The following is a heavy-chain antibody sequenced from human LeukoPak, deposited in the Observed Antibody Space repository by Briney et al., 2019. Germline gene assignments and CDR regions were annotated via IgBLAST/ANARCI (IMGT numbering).Heavy chain of an antibody. Sequence: GGSLRLSCAASGFTFSSYWMNWVRQAPGKGLEWVALINPDGSQTNYVDSVKGRLTISRDNAENSLYLQMNSPRAEDTAVYYCARDLGYGALDPWGQGTLVTVSS. V-gene: IGHV3-7*01. CDR3: ARDLGYGALDP. D-gene: IGHD4-17*01. J-gene: IGHJ5*02. CDR1: GFTFSSYW. CDR2: INPDGSQT.